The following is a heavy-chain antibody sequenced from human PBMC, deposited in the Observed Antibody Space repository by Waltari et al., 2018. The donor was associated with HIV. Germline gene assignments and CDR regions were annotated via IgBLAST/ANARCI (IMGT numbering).Heavy chain of an antibody. CDR2: LYVDGTS. V-gene: IGHV3-53*05. J-gene: IGHJ5*02. CDR1: NFRVVDNY. CDR3: TKGVKFYGP. Sequence: EVQVVTTGGRLVLPGGSLRLSCTASNFRVVDNYITWVRQTPGTVLEWVSVLYVDGTSHYSDSVRGRFIVSRDKSKNTVFLQMNYLIVEDTALYFCTKGVKFYGPWGQGTQVTVSP. D-gene: IGHD2-21*01.